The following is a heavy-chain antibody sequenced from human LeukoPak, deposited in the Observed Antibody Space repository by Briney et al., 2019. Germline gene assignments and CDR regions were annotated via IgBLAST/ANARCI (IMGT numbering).Heavy chain of an antibody. Sequence: GGSLRLSCAASGFTFSSYAMSWVRQAPGKGLEWVSAISGSGGSTYYADSVKGRFTISRDNSKNTVYLQMNSLRAEDTAVYYCAKTPNRGVYHSSCWGQGTLVSVHS. CDR3: AKTPNRGVYHSSC. D-gene: IGHD5/OR15-5a*01. CDR2: ISGSGGST. CDR1: GFTFSSYA. V-gene: IGHV3-23*01. J-gene: IGHJ4*02.